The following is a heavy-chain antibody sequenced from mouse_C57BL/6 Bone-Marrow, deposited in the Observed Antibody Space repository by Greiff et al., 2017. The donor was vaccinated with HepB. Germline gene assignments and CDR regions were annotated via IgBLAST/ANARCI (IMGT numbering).Heavy chain of an antibody. CDR2: IRNKANNHAT. CDR1: GFTFSDAW. V-gene: IGHV6-6*01. CDR3: TRITTVVASFDY. Sequence: EVKLVESGGGLVQPGGSMKLSCAASGFTFSDAWMDWVRQSPEKGLEWVAEIRNKANNHATYYAESVKGRFTISRDDSKSSVYLQMNSLRAEDTGIYYCTRITTVVASFDYWGQGTTLTVSS. J-gene: IGHJ2*01. D-gene: IGHD1-1*01.